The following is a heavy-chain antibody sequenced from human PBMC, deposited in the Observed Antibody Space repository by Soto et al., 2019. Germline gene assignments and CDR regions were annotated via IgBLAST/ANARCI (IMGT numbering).Heavy chain of an antibody. Sequence: EVQLLESGGGLVQPGGSLRLSCAASGFTFSTDTVTWVRQAPGKGLQWVSTSSGSGGATYYADSVKGRFTISRDNFQATLYLKMNRLRVEDTAIYYWAGGGGRAWELWFGEGDRWGQGTLVTVSS. D-gene: IGHD3-10*01. CDR1: GFTFSTDT. J-gene: IGHJ4*02. CDR3: AGGGGRAWELWFGEGDR. CDR2: SSGSGGAT. V-gene: IGHV3-23*01.